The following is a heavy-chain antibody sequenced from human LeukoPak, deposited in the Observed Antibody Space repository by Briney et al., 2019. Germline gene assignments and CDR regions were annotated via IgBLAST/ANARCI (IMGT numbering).Heavy chain of an antibody. Sequence: TGGSLRLSCAASGFTFSSYWMHWVRQAPGKGLVWVSRINSDGSSTNYADSVKGRFTISRDNAKNTLYLQMNSLRAEDTAVYYCARGGGANIASAGKGYWGQGTLVTVSS. D-gene: IGHD6-13*01. J-gene: IGHJ4*02. CDR3: ARGGGANIASAGKGY. CDR2: INSDGSST. V-gene: IGHV3-74*01. CDR1: GFTFSSYW.